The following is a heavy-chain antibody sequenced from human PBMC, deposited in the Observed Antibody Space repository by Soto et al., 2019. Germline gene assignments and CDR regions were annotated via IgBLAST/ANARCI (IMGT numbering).Heavy chain of an antibody. CDR1: GYSFTDYH. CDR3: ARGHATDCSSGLCPFFHKPEIDV. Sequence: ASVKVSCKASGYSFTDYHIHWVRQAPGQGLEWLGRINPNSGGTSTAQKFQGWVTMTRDRSISTVYIELTRLRSDDTAVYFSARGHATDCSSGLCPFFHKPEIDVWG. CDR2: INPNSGGT. D-gene: IGHD2-8*01. J-gene: IGHJ6*02. V-gene: IGHV1-2*04.